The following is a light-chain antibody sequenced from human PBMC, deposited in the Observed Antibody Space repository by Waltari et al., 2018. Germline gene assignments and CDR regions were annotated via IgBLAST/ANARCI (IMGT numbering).Light chain of an antibody. CDR1: SSDAGSYNP. CDR2: DVS. J-gene: IGLJ3*02. Sequence: QSALTQPASVSGSPGQSITISCTGTSSDAGSYNPVSWYQDHPGQGPKVIIYDVSDRPSGVSARFSGSKSGNTASLTISGLQAEDEADYYCSSQSSNNVVLFGGGTKVTVL. CDR3: SSQSSNNVVL. V-gene: IGLV2-14*03.